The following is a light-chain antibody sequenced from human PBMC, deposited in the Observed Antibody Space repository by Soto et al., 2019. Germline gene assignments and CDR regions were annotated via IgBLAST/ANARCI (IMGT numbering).Light chain of an antibody. CDR1: QSVSSSY. J-gene: IGKJ2*01. CDR2: GAS. Sequence: EIVLTQSPGTLSLSPGERATLSCRASQSVSSSYLAWYQQKPGQAPRLLIYGASSRATGIPDRFSGSGSGTDFTLTSSRLEPEDFAVYYCEQYGSSHMYTFGQGTKLEIK. V-gene: IGKV3-20*01. CDR3: EQYGSSHMYT.